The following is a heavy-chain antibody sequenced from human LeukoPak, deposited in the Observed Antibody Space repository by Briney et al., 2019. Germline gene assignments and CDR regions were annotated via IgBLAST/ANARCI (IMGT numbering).Heavy chain of an antibody. J-gene: IGHJ4*02. V-gene: IGHV4-39*01. CDR2: IYYSGST. D-gene: IGHD3-10*01. CDR3: ARHGTMVRGAPDY. Sequence: SETLSLTCTVSGGSISGSSYYWGWIRQPPGKGLEWIGSIYYSGSTYYNPSLKSRVTISVDTSKNQFSLKLSSVTAADTAVYYCARHGTMVRGAPDYWGQGTLVTVSS. CDR1: GGSISGSSYY.